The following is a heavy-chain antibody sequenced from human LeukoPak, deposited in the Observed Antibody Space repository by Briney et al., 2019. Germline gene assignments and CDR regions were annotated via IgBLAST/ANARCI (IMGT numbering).Heavy chain of an antibody. D-gene: IGHD3-22*01. CDR3: ARVNHNRSGYYLDY. J-gene: IGHJ4*02. CDR2: INPSGGST. V-gene: IGHV1-46*01. Sequence: ASVKVSCKASGYTFTSYGISWVRQAPGQGLEWMGIINPSGGSTSYAQKFQGRVTMTRDMSTSTVYMELSSLRSEDTAVYYCARVNHNRSGYYLDYWGQGTLVTVSS. CDR1: GYTFTSYG.